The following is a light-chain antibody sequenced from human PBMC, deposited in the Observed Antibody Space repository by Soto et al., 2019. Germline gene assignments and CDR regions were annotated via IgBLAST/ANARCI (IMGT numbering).Light chain of an antibody. CDR1: SSDVGGYNY. CDR2: DVS. CDR3: RSYTSSSTP. Sequence: QSALTQPASVSGSPGQSITISCTGTSSDVGGYNYVSWYQQHPGKAPKLMIYDVSNWPSGVSNRFSGSKSGNTASLTISGLQAEDEADYYCRSYTSSSTPFGGGTKVTVL. V-gene: IGLV2-14*01. J-gene: IGLJ2*01.